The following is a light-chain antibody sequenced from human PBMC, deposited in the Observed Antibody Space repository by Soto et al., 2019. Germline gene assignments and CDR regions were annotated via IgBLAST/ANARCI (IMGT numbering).Light chain of an antibody. CDR1: QSVRTK. Sequence: EVMMTQFPDTVSLTAGQTVTLSCGASQSVRTKLAEYQQRAGQAPRLLIQYASTRAGDIPARFSGSGSETNLTLAISSLQSEDFAVYYCQQYAYWPETFGEGTKVEIK. J-gene: IGKJ1*01. CDR2: YAS. V-gene: IGKV3D-15*01. CDR3: QQYAYWPET.